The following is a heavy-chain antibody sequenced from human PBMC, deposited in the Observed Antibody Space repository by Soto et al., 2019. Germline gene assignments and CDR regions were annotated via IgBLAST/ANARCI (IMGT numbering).Heavy chain of an antibody. Sequence: GASVKVSCKASGFTFTSSAVQWVRQARGQRLEWIGWIVVGSGNTNYAQKFQEGVTITRDMSTSTAYMELSSLRSEDTAVYYCAADPGRRDLGYCTNGVCFRLYYYYGMDVWGQGTTVTVSS. CDR2: IVVGSGNT. J-gene: IGHJ6*02. V-gene: IGHV1-58*01. CDR1: GFTFTSSA. CDR3: AADPGRRDLGYCTNGVCFRLYYYYGMDV. D-gene: IGHD2-8*01.